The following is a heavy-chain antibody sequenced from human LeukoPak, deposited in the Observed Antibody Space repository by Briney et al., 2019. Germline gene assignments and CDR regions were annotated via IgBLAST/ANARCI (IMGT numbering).Heavy chain of an antibody. J-gene: IGHJ6*03. CDR3: ARSATYYYDSSGYYYEYYYYYYMDV. CDR1: GGSISSSSYY. V-gene: IGHV4-39*07. Sequence: SETLSLTRTVSGGSISSSSYYWGWIRQPPGKGLEWIGGIYYSGSTYYNPSLKSRVTISVDTSKNQFSLKLSSVTAADTAVYYCARSATYYYDSSGYYYEYYYYYYMDVWGKGTTVTVSS. D-gene: IGHD3-22*01. CDR2: IYYSGST.